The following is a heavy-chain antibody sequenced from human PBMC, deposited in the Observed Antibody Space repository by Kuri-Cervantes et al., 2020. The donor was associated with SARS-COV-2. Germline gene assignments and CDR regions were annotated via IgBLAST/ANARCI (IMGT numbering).Heavy chain of an antibody. D-gene: IGHD3-16*02. Sequence: SQTLSLTCAVYGGSFSGYYWSWIRQPPGKGLEWIGEINHSGSTNYNPSLKSRVTISVDTSKNQFSLKLSSVTAADTAVYYCARAGYDYIWGSYRHYYYYMDVWGKGTTVTVSS. J-gene: IGHJ6*03. CDR1: GGSFSGYY. CDR3: ARAGYDYIWGSYRHYYYYMDV. V-gene: IGHV4-34*01. CDR2: INHSGST.